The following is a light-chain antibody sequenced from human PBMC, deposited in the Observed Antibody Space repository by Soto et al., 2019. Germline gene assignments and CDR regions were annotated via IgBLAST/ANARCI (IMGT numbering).Light chain of an antibody. CDR2: GNN. CDR3: CSYAGSSPRYV. J-gene: IGLJ1*01. Sequence: QSVLTQPPSVSGAPGRRVTISCTGSSSNIGAGYDVHWYQQLPGTAPKLLIYGNNNRPSGVPDRFSGSKSGTSASLAITGLQAEDEADYYCCSYAGSSPRYVFGTGTKVTVL. CDR1: SSNIGAGYD. V-gene: IGLV1-40*01.